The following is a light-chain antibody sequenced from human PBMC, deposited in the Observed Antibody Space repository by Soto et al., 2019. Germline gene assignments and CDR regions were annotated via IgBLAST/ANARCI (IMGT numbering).Light chain of an antibody. CDR2: TSS. Sequence: DIQMTQSPSSLSVSVGDRVTITCRASQSINRYLNWYQQKPGKAPKLLIYTSSNLQSGVPSRFSGSGFWTDFTLTISSLQPEDFATYYCQQIYITPYTFGQGTKLETK. CDR3: QQIYITPYT. J-gene: IGKJ2*01. CDR1: QSINRY. V-gene: IGKV1-39*01.